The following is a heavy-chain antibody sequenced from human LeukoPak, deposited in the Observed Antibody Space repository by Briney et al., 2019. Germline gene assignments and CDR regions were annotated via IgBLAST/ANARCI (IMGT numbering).Heavy chain of an antibody. J-gene: IGHJ4*02. CDR1: GYSFTSYG. D-gene: IGHD2-2*03. V-gene: IGHV1-18*04. Sequence: ASVKVSCKSSGYSFTSYGISWVRQAPGPGLEWMGWISAYNGNTNYAQKLQGRVTMTTDTSTSTAYMELRSLRSDDTAVYFCARSLDIVVVPADYWGQGTLVTVSS. CDR3: ARSLDIVVVPADY. CDR2: ISAYNGNT.